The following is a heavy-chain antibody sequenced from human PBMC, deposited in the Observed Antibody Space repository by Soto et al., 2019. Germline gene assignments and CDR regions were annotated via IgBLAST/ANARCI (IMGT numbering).Heavy chain of an antibody. CDR1: GGSFTGYY. CDR2: INQSGNT. Sequence: SETLSLTCAVYGGSFTGYYWSWIRQPPGKGLEWIGEINQSGNTNYNPSLKSRVTISVDTSKNQLFLNLTSVTAVDTAMYYCARHHVRGRTIAGAAEFWGQGTLVTVSS. CDR3: ARHHVRGRTIAGAAEF. V-gene: IGHV4-34*01. J-gene: IGHJ4*02. D-gene: IGHD6-13*01.